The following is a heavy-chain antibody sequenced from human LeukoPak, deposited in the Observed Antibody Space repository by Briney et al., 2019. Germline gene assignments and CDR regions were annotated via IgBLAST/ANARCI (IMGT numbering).Heavy chain of an antibody. CDR3: ARGYSSSPYGIDV. CDR2: ISGSGSNT. Sequence: GGSLRLSCAASAFTFSSYAMSWVRQAPGKGLDWVSAISGSGSNTYYADSVKGRFTISRDNAKNTLYLQMNSLRAEDTAVYYCARGYSSSPYGIDVWGQGTTVTVSS. CDR1: AFTFSSYA. V-gene: IGHV3-23*01. D-gene: IGHD6-6*01. J-gene: IGHJ6*02.